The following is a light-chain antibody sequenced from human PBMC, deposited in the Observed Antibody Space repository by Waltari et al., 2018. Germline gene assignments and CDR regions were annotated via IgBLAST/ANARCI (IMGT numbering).Light chain of an antibody. CDR3: QQYSSWPLT. V-gene: IGKV3-15*01. Sequence: EIVLTQSPATLSVSPGERAALSCRASQSVSSNLAWYHQKPGQAPRLLIYGASTRATGIPARFSGSGSETEFTLTISSLQSEDFAVYYCQQYSSWPLTFGGGTKVEIK. J-gene: IGKJ4*01. CDR2: GAS. CDR1: QSVSSN.